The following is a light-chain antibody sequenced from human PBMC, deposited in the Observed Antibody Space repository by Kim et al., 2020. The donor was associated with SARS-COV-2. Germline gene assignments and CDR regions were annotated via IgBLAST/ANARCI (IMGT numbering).Light chain of an antibody. Sequence: EIVLTQSPGTLSLSPGERATLSCRAGQSVSSSYLAWYQQKPGQAPRLLIYGASSRATGIPDRFSGSGSGTDFTLTISRLEPEDFAVYYCQQYGSSPLTFGGGTKLEIK. CDR3: QQYGSSPLT. CDR1: QSVSSSY. V-gene: IGKV3-20*01. J-gene: IGKJ4*01. CDR2: GAS.